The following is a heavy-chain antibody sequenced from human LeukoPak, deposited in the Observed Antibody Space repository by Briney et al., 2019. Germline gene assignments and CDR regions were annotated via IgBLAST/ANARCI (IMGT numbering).Heavy chain of an antibody. D-gene: IGHD5-12*01. CDR3: ASSSSGYSGYDYAFDY. CDR2: ISAYNGNT. Sequence: ASVKVSCKASGYTFTSYGISWVRQAPGQGLEWMGWISAYNGNTNYAQKLQGRVTMTTDTSTSTAYMELRSLRSDDTAVYYCASSSSGYSGYDYAFDYWGQGTLVTVSS. CDR1: GYTFTSYG. J-gene: IGHJ4*02. V-gene: IGHV1-18*01.